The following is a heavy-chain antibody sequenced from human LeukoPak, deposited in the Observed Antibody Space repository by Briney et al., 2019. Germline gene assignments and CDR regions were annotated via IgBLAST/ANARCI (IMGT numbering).Heavy chain of an antibody. J-gene: IGHJ4*02. Sequence: GGSLRLSCAASGFTFSTYWMSWVRQAPGKGLEWVANIRQDGSKIYYVDSVKGRFTISRDNAKNSLFLQMNSLRAEDTAVYYCARRVPNEVITDYFDYWGPGTLVTVSS. CDR3: ARRVPNEVITDYFDY. V-gene: IGHV3-7*01. CDR1: GFTFSTYW. CDR2: IRQDGSKI. D-gene: IGHD3-16*01.